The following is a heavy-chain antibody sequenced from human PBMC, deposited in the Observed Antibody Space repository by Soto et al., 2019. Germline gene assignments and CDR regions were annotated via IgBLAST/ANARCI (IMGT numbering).Heavy chain of an antibody. CDR3: ARDRAARVPVHAFDI. Sequence: SETLSLTCTVSGGSISSGGYYWSWIRQHPGKGLEWIGYIYYSGSTYYNPSLKSRVTISVDTSKNQFSLKLSSVTAADTAVYYCARDRAARVPVHAFDIWGQGTMVTVSS. J-gene: IGHJ3*02. CDR2: IYYSGST. D-gene: IGHD2-2*01. CDR1: GGSISSGGYY. V-gene: IGHV4-31*03.